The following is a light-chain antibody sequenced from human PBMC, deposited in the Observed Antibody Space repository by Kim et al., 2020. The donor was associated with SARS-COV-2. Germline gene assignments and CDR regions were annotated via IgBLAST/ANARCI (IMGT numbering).Light chain of an antibody. CDR2: GNS. CDR1: SSNIGSCYD. CDR3: QSYDSSLSGYV. Sequence: RVRLARTGRSSNIGSCYDVPGNQQHPGPAPKLLIYGNSNRPSGVPDRFSGSKSGTSASLAITGLQAEDEADYYCQSYDSSLSGYVFGTGTKVTVL. J-gene: IGLJ1*01. V-gene: IGLV1-40*01.